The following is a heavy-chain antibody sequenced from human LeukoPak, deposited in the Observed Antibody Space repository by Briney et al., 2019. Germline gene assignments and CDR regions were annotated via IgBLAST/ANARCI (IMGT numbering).Heavy chain of an antibody. V-gene: IGHV4-31*03. J-gene: IGHJ3*02. CDR2: IYYSGST. CDR1: GGSISSGGYY. Sequence: TSQTLSLTCTVSGGSISSGGYYWGWIRQHPGKGLEWIGYIYYSGSTYYNPSLKSRVTISVDTSKNQFSLKLSSVTAADTAVYYCARGVYYDSSGYSEGFAFDIWGQGTMVTVSS. D-gene: IGHD3-22*01. CDR3: ARGVYYDSSGYSEGFAFDI.